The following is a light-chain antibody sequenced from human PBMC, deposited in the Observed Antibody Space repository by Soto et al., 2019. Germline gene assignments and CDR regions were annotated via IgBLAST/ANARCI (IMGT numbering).Light chain of an antibody. V-gene: IGKV3-11*01. J-gene: IGKJ5*01. CDR2: DAS. Sequence: EIVLTQSPATLSLSPGERATLSCRASQSVSSYLAWYQQKPGQAPRLLIYDASNRATGIPARFSGSGSGTDFTLTVSSLRSEDSAVYYCQQYNYWPITFGQGTQLEIK. CDR3: QQYNYWPIT. CDR1: QSVSSY.